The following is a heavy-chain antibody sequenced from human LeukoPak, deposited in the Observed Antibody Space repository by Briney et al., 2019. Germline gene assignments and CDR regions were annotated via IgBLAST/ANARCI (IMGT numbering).Heavy chain of an antibody. CDR2: ISSSSSCI. V-gene: IGHV3-21*01. D-gene: IGHD4/OR15-4a*01. J-gene: IGHJ6*03. CDR1: GFTFSSYS. CDR3: ARVTDYGYGMDV. Sequence: PGGSLRLSCAASGFTFSSYSMNWVRQAPGKGLECVSSISSSSSCIYYADSVKGRFTISRDNAKNSLYLQMNSLRAEDTAVYYCARVTDYGYGMDVWGKGTTVTVSS.